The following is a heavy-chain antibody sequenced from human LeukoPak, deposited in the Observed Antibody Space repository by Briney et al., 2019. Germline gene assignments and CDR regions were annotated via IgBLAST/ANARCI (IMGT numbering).Heavy chain of an antibody. CDR3: AKDSSGWYTGNWFDP. V-gene: IGHV3-23*01. CDR1: GFTFSSYA. J-gene: IGHJ5*02. CDR2: ISGSGGST. D-gene: IGHD6-19*01. Sequence: GGSLRLSCAASGFTFSSYAMSWVRQAPGKGLEWVSAISGSGGSTYYADSVKGRFTISRDNSKNTLYLQMNSLRAEDTAVYYCAKDSSGWYTGNWFDPWGQGTLVTVSS.